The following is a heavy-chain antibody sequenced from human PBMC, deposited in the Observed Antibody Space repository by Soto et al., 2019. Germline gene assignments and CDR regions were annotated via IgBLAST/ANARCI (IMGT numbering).Heavy chain of an antibody. CDR3: AIRGYSSGWYFDY. CDR2: ISAYNGNT. CDR1: GYANSTYG. D-gene: IGHD6-19*01. V-gene: IGHV1-18*01. Sequence: GASVKVSCKTAGYANSTYGSTWVRQAPGQGLEWMGWISAYNGNTNFAQRLQGRVTMTTDTSTSTAYMELRSLRSDDTAVYYCAIRGYSSGWYFDYWGQGTLVTVSS. J-gene: IGHJ4*02.